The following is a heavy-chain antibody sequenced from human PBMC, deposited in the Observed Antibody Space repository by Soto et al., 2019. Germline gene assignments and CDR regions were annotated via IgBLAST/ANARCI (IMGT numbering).Heavy chain of an antibody. V-gene: IGHV3-23*01. Sequence: GWSLRLSCAASGFTFSSYAMSLVRQAPGKGLEWVSAISGSGGSTYYADSVKGRLTISRDNSKNTLYLQMNSLRAEDTAVYYCAKGDTYYYDSSGFDCWGQGTLVTVSS. D-gene: IGHD3-22*01. CDR2: ISGSGGST. CDR1: GFTFSSYA. CDR3: AKGDTYYYDSSGFDC. J-gene: IGHJ4*02.